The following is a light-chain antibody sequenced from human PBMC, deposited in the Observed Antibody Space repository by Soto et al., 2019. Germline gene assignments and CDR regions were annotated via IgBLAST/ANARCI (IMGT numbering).Light chain of an antibody. Sequence: QPVLTQPPSASGTPGQRVTISCSGSSSNIGSNNVNWYQQLPGMAPKYLIYNNAQRPSGVPDRFSGSKSGTSASLAISGLQSEDEADYYCAAWDDRLNAVVFGGGTKVTVL. CDR2: NNA. CDR3: AAWDDRLNAVV. CDR1: SSNIGSNN. J-gene: IGLJ2*01. V-gene: IGLV1-44*01.